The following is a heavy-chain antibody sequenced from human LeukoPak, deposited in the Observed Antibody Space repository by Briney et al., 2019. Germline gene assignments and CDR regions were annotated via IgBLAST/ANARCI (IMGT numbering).Heavy chain of an antibody. CDR1: GFTVSSNY. CDR2: IYSGGST. CDR3: ARFSQGTNYYDGSGYYLYYYYMDV. V-gene: IGHV3-53*01. D-gene: IGHD3-22*01. Sequence: PGGSLRLSCAASGFTVSSNYMSWVRQAPGKGLEWVSVIYSGGSTYYADSVKGRFTISRDNAKNSLYLQMNSLRAEDTAVYYCARFSQGTNYYDGSGYYLYYYYMDVWGKGTTVTVSS. J-gene: IGHJ6*03.